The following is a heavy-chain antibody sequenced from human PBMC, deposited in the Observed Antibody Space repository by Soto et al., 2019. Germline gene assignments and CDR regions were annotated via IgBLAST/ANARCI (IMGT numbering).Heavy chain of an antibody. V-gene: IGHV3-15*01. D-gene: IGHD6-6*01. CDR3: TTTARRIAARPGY. Sequence: GSLRLSCAASGFTFSNAWMSWVRQAPGKGLEWVGRIKSKTDGGTTDYVAPVKGRFTISRDDSKNTLYLQINSQTTEDTAVYSCTTTARRIAARPGYWGQGSLVTVSS. CDR2: IKSKTDGGTT. CDR1: GFTFSNAW. J-gene: IGHJ4*02.